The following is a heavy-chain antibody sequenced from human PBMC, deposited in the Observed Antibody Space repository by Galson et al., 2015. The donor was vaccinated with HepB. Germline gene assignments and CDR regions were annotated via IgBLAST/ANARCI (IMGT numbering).Heavy chain of an antibody. D-gene: IGHD2-15*01. J-gene: IGHJ4*02. V-gene: IGHV3-53*01. Sequence: SLRLSCAASGFSVRTTYFSWVRQTPGLGLQWVSDIYSDGRTYYADSVKGRFTVSRDTSKNTLYLQMNNLRAEDTALYYCAREQDWAYHYWGQVALGTVSS. CDR2: IYSDGRT. CDR1: GFSVRTTY. CDR3: AREQDWAYHY.